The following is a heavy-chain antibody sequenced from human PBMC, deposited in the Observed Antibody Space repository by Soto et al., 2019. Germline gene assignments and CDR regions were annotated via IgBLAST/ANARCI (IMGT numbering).Heavy chain of an antibody. V-gene: IGHV4-31*03. CDR3: ARDVWPYYFDY. CDR1: GGSISSGGYH. D-gene: IGHD2-21*01. Sequence: QVQLQESGPGLVKSSQTLSLTCTVSGGSISSGGYHWNWIRQHPGKGLEWIGNIYYSGSTYYNPSLKSRVTISIDTAKNQFSLKLRSVTAADTAVYYCARDVWPYYFDYWGQGALVTVSS. J-gene: IGHJ4*02. CDR2: IYYSGST.